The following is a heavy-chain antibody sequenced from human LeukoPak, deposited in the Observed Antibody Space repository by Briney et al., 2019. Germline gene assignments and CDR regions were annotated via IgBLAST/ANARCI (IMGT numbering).Heavy chain of an antibody. V-gene: IGHV1-18*01. CDR3: ARDGSPYSSGWYAGDC. D-gene: IGHD6-19*01. J-gene: IGHJ4*02. CDR2: ISAYNVNT. Sequence: GAPVKVSCKTSGYTFTSYGISWVRQAPGQGLEWMGWISAYNVNTNYAQKLQGRVTMTTDTSTSTAYMELRSLRSDDTAVYYCARDGSPYSSGWYAGDCWGQGTLVTVSS. CDR1: GYTFTSYG.